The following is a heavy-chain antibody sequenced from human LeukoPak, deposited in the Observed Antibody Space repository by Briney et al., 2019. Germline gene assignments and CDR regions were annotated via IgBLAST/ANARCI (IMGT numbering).Heavy chain of an antibody. V-gene: IGHV1-2*02. CDR3: ARDPDMYSYGLVSWFDP. Sequence: ASVKVSCKASGYTFTCYYMHWVRQAPGQGLEWMGWINPNSVGTNYAQKFQGRVTMTRDTSISAAYMELSRLRNDDNAVSYCARDPDMYSYGLVSWFDPWGQGTLVTVSS. J-gene: IGHJ5*02. CDR2: INPNSVGT. CDR1: GYTFTCYY. D-gene: IGHD5-18*01.